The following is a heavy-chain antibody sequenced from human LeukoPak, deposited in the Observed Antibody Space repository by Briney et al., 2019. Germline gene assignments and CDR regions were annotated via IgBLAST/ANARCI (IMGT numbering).Heavy chain of an antibody. CDR1: GYTFTGYY. J-gene: IGHJ3*02. V-gene: IGHV1-2*02. CDR3: ARDRGQITIFGVVTASYDAFDI. CDR2: INPNSGGT. D-gene: IGHD3-3*01. Sequence: ASVKVSCKASGYTFTGYYMHWVRQAPGQGLEWMGWINPNSGGTNYAQKFQGRVTMTRDTSISTAYMELSRLRSDDTAVYYCARDRGQITIFGVVTASYDAFDIWGQGTMVTVSS.